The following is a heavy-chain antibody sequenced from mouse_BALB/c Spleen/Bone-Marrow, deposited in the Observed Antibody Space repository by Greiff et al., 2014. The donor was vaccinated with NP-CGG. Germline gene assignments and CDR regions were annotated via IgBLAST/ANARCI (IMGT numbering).Heavy chain of an antibody. V-gene: IGHV1-80*01. Sequence: ESGAELVRPGSSVKISCKASGYALSSNWMNWVKQRPGQGLEWIGQIYPGGGDTNYNGKFQGKATLTADKSSSTAYMQLSSLTSEDSAVYFCARGDYRYGDFAMDYWGQGTSVTVSS. J-gene: IGHJ4*01. CDR1: GYALSSNW. CDR2: IYPGGGDT. D-gene: IGHD2-12*01. CDR3: ARGDYRYGDFAMDY.